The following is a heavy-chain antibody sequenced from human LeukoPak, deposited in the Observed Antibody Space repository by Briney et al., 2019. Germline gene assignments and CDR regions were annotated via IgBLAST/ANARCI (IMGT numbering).Heavy chain of an antibody. CDR2: IYHSGST. V-gene: IGHV4-38-2*02. D-gene: IGHD1-26*01. CDR3: VRHQSFFRYRIDY. Sequence: SETLSLTCTVSGYSISSGYYWGWIRQPPGKGLEWIGSIYHSGSTYYNPSPKSRVTISVDTSKNQFSLKLSSVTAADTAVYYCVRHQSFFRYRIDYWGQGTLVTVSS. CDR1: GYSISSGYY. J-gene: IGHJ4*02.